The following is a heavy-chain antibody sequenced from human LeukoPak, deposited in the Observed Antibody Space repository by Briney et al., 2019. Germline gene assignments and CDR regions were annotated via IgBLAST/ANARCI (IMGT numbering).Heavy chain of an antibody. D-gene: IGHD3-3*01. V-gene: IGHV3-48*04. Sequence: SGGSLRLSCTASGFTITTYSMNWVRQAPGKGLEWVSYISSSSSTIYYADSVKGRFTISRDNAKNSLYLQMNSLRAEDTAVYYCAKDHINDFWSGYYDAFDIWGQGTMVTVSS. CDR1: GFTITTYS. J-gene: IGHJ3*02. CDR3: AKDHINDFWSGYYDAFDI. CDR2: ISSSSSTI.